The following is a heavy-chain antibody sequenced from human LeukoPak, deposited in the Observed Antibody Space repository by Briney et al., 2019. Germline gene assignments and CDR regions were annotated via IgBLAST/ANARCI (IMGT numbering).Heavy chain of an antibody. CDR2: IYYSGST. D-gene: IGHD2-2*02. Sequence: SETLSPTCTVSGGSISSYYWSWIRQPPGKGLEWIGYIYYSGSTNYNPSLKSRVTISVDTSKNQFSLKLSSVTAADTAVYYCARDSRYCSSTSCYTDYYYYGMDVWGQGTTVTVSS. V-gene: IGHV4-59*01. CDR3: ARDSRYCSSTSCYTDYYYYGMDV. CDR1: GGSISSYY. J-gene: IGHJ6*02.